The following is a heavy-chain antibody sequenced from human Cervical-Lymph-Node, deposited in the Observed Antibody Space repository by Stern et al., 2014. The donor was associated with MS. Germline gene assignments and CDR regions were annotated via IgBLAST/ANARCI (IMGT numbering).Heavy chain of an antibody. Sequence: QMQLVQSGAEVKKPGSSVKVSCKASGGTFNVYAINWLRQAPGQGLEWMGGIIPVMGTANYAQNFQGRVTIPADASTRTSSMQLSSLRSDDTAVYYCARDGRHTNNFGLDVWGQGTTVTVSS. CDR2: IIPVMGTA. CDR3: ARDGRHTNNFGLDV. J-gene: IGHJ6*02. V-gene: IGHV1-69*01. CDR1: GGTFNVYA.